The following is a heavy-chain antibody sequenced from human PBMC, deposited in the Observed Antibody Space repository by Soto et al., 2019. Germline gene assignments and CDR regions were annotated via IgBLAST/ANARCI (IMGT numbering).Heavy chain of an antibody. CDR1: GGSFSGYY. Sequence: SETLSLTCAVYGGSFSGYYWSWIRQPPGKGLEWIGEINHSGSANYNPSLKSRVTISVDTSKNQFSLKLSSVTAADTAVYYCARGLGPRTTIFGVVTALDYWGQGTLVTVSS. J-gene: IGHJ4*02. D-gene: IGHD3-3*01. CDR3: ARGLGPRTTIFGVVTALDY. V-gene: IGHV4-34*01. CDR2: INHSGSA.